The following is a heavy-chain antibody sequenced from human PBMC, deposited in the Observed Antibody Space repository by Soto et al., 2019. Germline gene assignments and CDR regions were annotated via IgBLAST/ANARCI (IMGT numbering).Heavy chain of an antibody. D-gene: IGHD3-3*01. J-gene: IGHJ6*02. V-gene: IGHV1-8*01. Sequence: ASVKVSCKASGYTFTSYDINWVRQATGQGLEWMGWMNPNSGNTGYAQKFQGRVTMTRNTSISTAYMELSSLRSEDTAVYYCARHHDFWSGKMGGGGMDVWGQGTTATVSS. CDR3: ARHHDFWSGKMGGGGMDV. CDR2: MNPNSGNT. CDR1: GYTFTSYD.